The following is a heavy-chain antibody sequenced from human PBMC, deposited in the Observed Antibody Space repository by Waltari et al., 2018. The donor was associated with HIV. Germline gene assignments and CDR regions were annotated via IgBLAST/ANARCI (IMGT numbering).Heavy chain of an antibody. CDR2: ISYSGST. D-gene: IGHD6-6*01. J-gene: IGHJ3*02. CDR3: ARGKSSSWSDDAFDT. CDR1: GGSISSYY. Sequence: QVQLQESGPGLVKPSETLSLICTVSGGSISSYYWSWFRQPPGKGLEWIGYISYSGSTNYSPSLKSRVTISVDTSKNQFSLRLNFVTAADTAVYYCARGKSSSWSDDAFDTWGQGTRVTVSS. V-gene: IGHV4-59*01.